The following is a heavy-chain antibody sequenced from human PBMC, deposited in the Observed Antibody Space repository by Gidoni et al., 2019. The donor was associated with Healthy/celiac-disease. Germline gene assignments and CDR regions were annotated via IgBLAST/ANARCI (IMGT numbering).Heavy chain of an antibody. J-gene: IGHJ4*02. D-gene: IGHD3-10*01. CDR1: GGSFRGYY. CDR2: SIPSGST. V-gene: IGHV4-34*01. CDR3: ARGSGRKTYYYGSGSYYSDY. Sequence: QVQLQQWGAGLLTPSETLSLTCAFCGGSFRGYYWRWYRQPPGKGLEWIGESIPSGSTNYTPALKSRVSISVDTSKNQFSLKLSSVTAADTAVYYCARGSGRKTYYYGSGSYYSDYWGQGTLVTVSS.